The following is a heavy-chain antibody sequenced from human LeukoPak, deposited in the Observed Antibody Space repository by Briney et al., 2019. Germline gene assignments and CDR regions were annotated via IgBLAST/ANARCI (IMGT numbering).Heavy chain of an antibody. CDR3: ARSYYYGSGSHPRFDP. CDR2: INPNSGGT. D-gene: IGHD3-10*01. V-gene: IGHV1-2*02. J-gene: IGHJ5*02. Sequence: ASVKVSCKASGYTFTSYYMHWVRQAPGQGLEWMGWINPNSGGTNYAQKFQGRVTMTRDTSISTAYMELSRLRSDDTAVYYCARSYYYGSGSHPRFDPWGQGTLVTVSS. CDR1: GYTFTSYY.